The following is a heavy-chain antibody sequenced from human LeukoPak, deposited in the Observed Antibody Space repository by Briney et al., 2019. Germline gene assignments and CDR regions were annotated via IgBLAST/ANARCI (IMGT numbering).Heavy chain of an antibody. Sequence: GGSLRLSCAASGFTFSSYGMHWVRQAPGKGLEWVAFIRYDGSNKYYADSVKGRFTISRDNSKNTLYLQMNSLRAEDTAVYYCAKSGGIAAAGEGYWGQGTLVTVSS. V-gene: IGHV3-30*02. CDR2: IRYDGSNK. J-gene: IGHJ4*02. D-gene: IGHD6-13*01. CDR3: AKSGGIAAAGEGY. CDR1: GFTFSSYG.